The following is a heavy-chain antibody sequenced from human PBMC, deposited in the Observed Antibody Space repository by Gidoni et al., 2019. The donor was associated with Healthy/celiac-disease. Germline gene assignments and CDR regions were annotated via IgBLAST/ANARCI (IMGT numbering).Heavy chain of an antibody. V-gene: IGHV3-30*18. CDR3: AKDRNVYYYYGMDV. CDR2: ISYDGSNK. Sequence: QVQLVASGGGVVQPGRSLRLSCAASGFTFSSYGMHWVRQAPGKGLEWVAVISYDGSNKYYADSVKGRFTISRDNSKNTLYLQMNSLRAEDTAVYYCAKDRNVYYYYGMDVWGQGTTVTVSS. J-gene: IGHJ6*02. CDR1: GFTFSSYG.